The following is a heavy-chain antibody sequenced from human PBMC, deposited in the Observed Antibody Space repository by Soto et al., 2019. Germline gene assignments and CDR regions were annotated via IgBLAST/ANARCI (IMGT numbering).Heavy chain of an antibody. D-gene: IGHD2-8*01. J-gene: IGHJ4*02. CDR1: VYSISSGYY. CDR3: ARYCNNSDCRHLYYFDY. CDR2: VYFTGTT. V-gene: IGHV4-38-2*01. Sequence: SETLSLTCAVSVYSISSGYYLGWIRQPPGKGLEWIGNVYFTGTTIYNPSLRSRVTMSVDTYKDQFFLKLTSVTAADTAVYYCARYCNNSDCRHLYYFDYWGLGTLVTVSS.